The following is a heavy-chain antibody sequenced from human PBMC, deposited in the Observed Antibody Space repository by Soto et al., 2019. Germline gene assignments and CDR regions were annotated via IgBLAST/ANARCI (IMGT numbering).Heavy chain of an antibody. CDR3: AREYPRAYYFDSSGYFDF. D-gene: IGHD3-22*01. Sequence: PSETLSLTCTVSGGSISSRDYYWSWIRQPPGKGLEWIGYIYYSGSTYYNPSLKSRGTISVDTSKNQFSLKVSSVTAADTAVYYCAREYPRAYYFDSSGYFDFWGQGTLVTVSS. J-gene: IGHJ4*02. CDR2: IYYSGST. V-gene: IGHV4-30-4*01. CDR1: GGSISSRDYY.